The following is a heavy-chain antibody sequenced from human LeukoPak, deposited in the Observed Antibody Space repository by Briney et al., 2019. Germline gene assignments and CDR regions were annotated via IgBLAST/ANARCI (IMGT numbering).Heavy chain of an antibody. V-gene: IGHV3-23*01. J-gene: IGHJ4*02. D-gene: IGHD5-18*01. CDR3: AKVAGYSYGRDYFDY. CDR1: GFTFSSYA. Sequence: HPGGSLRLSCAASGFTFSSYAMSWVRQAPGKGLEWVSAISGSGGSTYHADSVKGRFTISRDNSKNTLYLQMNSLRAEDTAVYYCAKVAGYSYGRDYFDYWGQGTLVTVSS. CDR2: ISGSGGST.